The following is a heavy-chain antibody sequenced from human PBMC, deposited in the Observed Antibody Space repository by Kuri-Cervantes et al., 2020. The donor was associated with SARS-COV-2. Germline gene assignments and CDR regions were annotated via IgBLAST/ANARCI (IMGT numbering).Heavy chain of an antibody. CDR2: INHSGST. Sequence: SETLSLTCAVYGGSFSGYYWSWIRQPPGKGLEWIGEINHSGSTNYNPSPKSRVTISVDTSKNQFSLKLSSVTAADTAVYYCARGMELYIPRAFDIWGQGTMVTVSS. CDR3: ARGMELYIPRAFDI. D-gene: IGHD1-7*01. J-gene: IGHJ3*02. V-gene: IGHV4-34*01. CDR1: GGSFSGYY.